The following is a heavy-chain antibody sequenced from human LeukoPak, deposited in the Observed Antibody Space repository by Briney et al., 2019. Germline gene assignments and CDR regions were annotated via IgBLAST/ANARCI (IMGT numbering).Heavy chain of an antibody. Sequence: SETLSLTCTVSGGSVISGSYYWSWIRQPPGKGLEWIGYIYYSGSTNYNPSLKSRVTISVDTSKNQFSLKLSSVTAADTAVYYCLRVQGVMFADWGQGTLVTVSS. CDR3: LRVQGVMFAD. V-gene: IGHV4-61*01. CDR2: IYYSGST. D-gene: IGHD3-10*01. J-gene: IGHJ4*02. CDR1: GGSVISGSYY.